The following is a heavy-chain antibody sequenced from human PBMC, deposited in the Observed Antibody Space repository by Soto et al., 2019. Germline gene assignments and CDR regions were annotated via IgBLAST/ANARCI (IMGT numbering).Heavy chain of an antibody. Sequence: QVQLVQSWAEVKKPGSSVKVSCKASGVTFSSYAISWVRQAPGHGLEWMGGSIPIFGTANYAQKFQGRVTITADESTSTAYMELSSLRSEDTAVYYCARTVDTAIRRWFDPWGQGTLVTVSS. CDR3: ARTVDTAIRRWFDP. D-gene: IGHD5-18*01. CDR1: GVTFSSYA. J-gene: IGHJ5*02. CDR2: SIPIFGTA. V-gene: IGHV1-69*01.